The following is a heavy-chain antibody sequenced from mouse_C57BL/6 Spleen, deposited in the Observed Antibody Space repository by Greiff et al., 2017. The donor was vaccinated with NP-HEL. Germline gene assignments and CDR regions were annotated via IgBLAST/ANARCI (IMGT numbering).Heavy chain of an antibody. Sequence: QVQLQQSGAELARPGASVKMSCKASGYTFTSYTMHWVKQRPGQGLEWIGYINPSSGYTKYHQKFKDKATLTADKFSSTAYMQLSSLKSEDSAVYYCAIADCGSSYWFAYWGQGTLVTVSA. CDR2: INPSSGYT. D-gene: IGHD1-1*01. CDR1: GYTFTSYT. V-gene: IGHV1-4*01. CDR3: AIADCGSSYWFAY. J-gene: IGHJ3*01.